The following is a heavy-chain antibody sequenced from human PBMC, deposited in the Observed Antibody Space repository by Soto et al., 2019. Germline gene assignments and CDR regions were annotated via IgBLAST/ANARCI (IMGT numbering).Heavy chain of an antibody. Sequence: QVQLQESGPGLVKPSETLSLTCTVSGGSISSYYWSWIRQPPGKGLEWIGYIYYSGSTNYNPSLKSRVTISVDTSKHQFSLKLSSVTAADTAVYYCAREGAWGQPNRALDYWGQGTLVTVSS. V-gene: IGHV4-59*01. CDR3: AREGAWGQPNRALDY. CDR2: IYYSGST. CDR1: GGSISSYY. J-gene: IGHJ4*02. D-gene: IGHD1-26*01.